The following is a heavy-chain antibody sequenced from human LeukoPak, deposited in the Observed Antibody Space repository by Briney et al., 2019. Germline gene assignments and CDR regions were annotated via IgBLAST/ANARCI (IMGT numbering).Heavy chain of an antibody. CDR1: GFTFSSYA. J-gene: IGHJ3*02. V-gene: IGHV3-30-3*01. CDR2: ISYDGSNK. CDR3: ARDLDTMIVVARGAFDI. Sequence: GRSLRLSCAASGFTFSSYAMHWVRRAPGKGLEWVAVISYDGSNKYYADSVKGRFTISRDNSKNTLYLQMNSLRAEDTAVYYCARDLDTMIVVARGAFDIWGQGTMVTVSS. D-gene: IGHD3-22*01.